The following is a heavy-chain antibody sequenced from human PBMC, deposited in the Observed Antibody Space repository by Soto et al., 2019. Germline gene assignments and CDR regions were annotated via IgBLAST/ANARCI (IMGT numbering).Heavy chain of an antibody. CDR3: ARDYDFWSGYSYNWFDP. Sequence: GGSLRLSCAASGFTFSSYAMSGVRQAPGKGLEWVSSISGSGGSTYYADSVKGRFTISRDNAKNSLYLQMNSLRAEDTAVYYCARDYDFWSGYSYNWFDPWGQGT. J-gene: IGHJ5*02. CDR2: ISGSGGST. V-gene: IGHV3-23*01. CDR1: GFTFSSYA. D-gene: IGHD3-3*01.